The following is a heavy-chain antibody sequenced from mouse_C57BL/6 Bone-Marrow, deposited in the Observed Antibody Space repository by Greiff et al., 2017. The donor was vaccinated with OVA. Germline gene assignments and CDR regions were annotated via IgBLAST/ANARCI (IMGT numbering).Heavy chain of an antibody. CDR1: GFTFSDYG. CDR2: ISNLAYSI. D-gene: IGHD4-1*01. V-gene: IGHV5-15*01. Sequence: EVKLMESGGGLVQPGGSLQLSCAASGFTFSDYGMAWVRQAPRKGPEWVAFISNLAYSIYYADTVTGRFTISRENAKNTLYLEMSSLRSEDTAMYYCARDWDDYAMDYWGQGTSVTVSS. CDR3: ARDWDDYAMDY. J-gene: IGHJ4*01.